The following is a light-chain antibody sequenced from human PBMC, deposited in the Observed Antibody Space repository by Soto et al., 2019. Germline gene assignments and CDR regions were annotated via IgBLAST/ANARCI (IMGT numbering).Light chain of an antibody. Sequence: QSVLTQSPSASASLGASVKLTCTLSSGHSSYAIAWHQQQPAKGPRYLMKLNSDGSHSKGDGIPDRFSGSSSGAERYLTISSLQSEDEADYYCQTWGTGTVVFGGGTKVTVL. V-gene: IGLV4-69*01. CDR1: SGHSSYA. CDR3: QTWGTGTVV. CDR2: LNSDGSH. J-gene: IGLJ2*01.